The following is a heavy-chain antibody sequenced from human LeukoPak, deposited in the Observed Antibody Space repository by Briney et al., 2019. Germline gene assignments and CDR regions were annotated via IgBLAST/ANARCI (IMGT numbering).Heavy chain of an antibody. CDR3: ASRKRWLHNLDY. CDR2: INHSGST. J-gene: IGHJ4*02. Sequence: SETLSLTCAVYGGSFSGYYWSWIRQPPGKGLEWIGEINHSGSTNYNLSLKSRVTISVDTSKNQFSLKLSSVTAADTAVYYCASRKRWLHNLDYWGQGTLVTVSS. CDR1: GGSFSGYY. D-gene: IGHD5-24*01. V-gene: IGHV4-34*01.